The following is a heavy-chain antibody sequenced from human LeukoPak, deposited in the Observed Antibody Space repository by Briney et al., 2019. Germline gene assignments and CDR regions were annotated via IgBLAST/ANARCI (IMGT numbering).Heavy chain of an antibody. Sequence: ASVKVSCKASGYTFTGYYMHWVRQAPGQGLEWMGWINPNSGGTNYAQKFQGRVTMTRDTSISTAYMELSRVRSDDTAVYYCARDSSAAGVFQHWGQGTLVTVSS. D-gene: IGHD3-10*01. CDR3: ARDSSAAGVFQH. CDR1: GYTFTGYY. J-gene: IGHJ1*01. V-gene: IGHV1-2*02. CDR2: INPNSGGT.